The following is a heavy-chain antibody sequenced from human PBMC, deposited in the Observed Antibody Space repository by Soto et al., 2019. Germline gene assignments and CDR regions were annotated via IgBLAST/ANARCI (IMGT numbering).Heavy chain of an antibody. J-gene: IGHJ6*02. D-gene: IGHD3-10*01. CDR1: GGTFSSYA. Sequence: SGKVSCKASGGTFSSYAISWVRQAPGQGLEWMGGIIPIFGTANYAQKFQGRVTITADESTSTAYMELSSLRSEDTAVYYCAREDNGSGNFYYYYGMDVWGQGTTVTVSS. CDR2: IIPIFGTA. CDR3: AREDNGSGNFYYYYGMDV. V-gene: IGHV1-69*13.